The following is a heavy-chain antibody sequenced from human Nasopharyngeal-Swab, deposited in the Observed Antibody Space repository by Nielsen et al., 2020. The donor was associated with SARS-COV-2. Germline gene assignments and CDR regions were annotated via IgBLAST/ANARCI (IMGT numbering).Heavy chain of an antibody. CDR3: ARAGSSSWYHFDY. V-gene: IGHV3-30*19. CDR2: ISYDGSNK. Sequence: GESLKISCAASGFTFSSYGMHWVRQAPGKGLEWVAVISYDGSNKYYADSVKGRFTISRDNSKNTLYLQMSSLRVEDTAVYYCARAGSSSWYHFDYWGQGTLVTVSS. D-gene: IGHD6-13*01. CDR1: GFTFSSYG. J-gene: IGHJ4*02.